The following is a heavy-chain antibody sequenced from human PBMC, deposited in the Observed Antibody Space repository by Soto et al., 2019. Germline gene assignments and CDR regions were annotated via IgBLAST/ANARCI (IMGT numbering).Heavy chain of an antibody. V-gene: IGHV3-11*01. CDR2: ISSSGSTI. Sequence: PGGSLRLSCAASGFTFSDYYMSWIRQAPGKGLGWVSYISSSGSTIYYADSVKGRLTISRDNAKNSLYLQMNSLRAEDTAVYYCARVPVVVVAKYYYYGIDVWGQGTTVTVSS. CDR1: GFTFSDYY. CDR3: ARVPVVVVAKYYYYGIDV. D-gene: IGHD3-22*01. J-gene: IGHJ6*02.